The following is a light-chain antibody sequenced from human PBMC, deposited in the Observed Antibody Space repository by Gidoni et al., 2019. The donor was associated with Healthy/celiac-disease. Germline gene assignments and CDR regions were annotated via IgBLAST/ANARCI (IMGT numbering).Light chain of an antibody. CDR2: LGS. CDR3: MQALQTPFT. V-gene: IGKV2-28*01. J-gene: IGKJ4*01. Sequence: IEMTQSPLSLPVTPGEPASISCRSSQSLLHSNGYNYLDWYLQKPGQSPQLLIDLGSNRASGVPDRFSGSGSGTDFTLKISRVEAEDVGVYYCMQALQTPFTFGGGTKVEIK. CDR1: QSLLHSNGYNY.